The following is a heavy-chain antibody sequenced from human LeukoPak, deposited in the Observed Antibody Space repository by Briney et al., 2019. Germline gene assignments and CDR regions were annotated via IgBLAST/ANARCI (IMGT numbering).Heavy chain of an antibody. J-gene: IGHJ4*02. Sequence: GESLKISCKGSGYSFTSYWIGRVRQMPGKGLEWMGIIYPGDSDTRYSPSFQGQVTISADKSISTAYLQWSSLKASDTAMYYCARQSVHPSVPFDYWGQGTLVTVSS. V-gene: IGHV5-51*01. CDR3: ARQSVHPSVPFDY. CDR1: GYSFTSYW. CDR2: IYPGDSDT.